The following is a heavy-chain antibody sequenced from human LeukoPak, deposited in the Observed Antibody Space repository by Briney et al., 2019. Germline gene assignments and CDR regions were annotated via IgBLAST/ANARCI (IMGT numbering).Heavy chain of an antibody. CDR3: ARDLSTVAVPGGY. Sequence: PSETLSLTCTVSGGSISSGGYYWSWIRQHPGKGLEWIGYIYYSGSTYYNPSLKSRVTISVDTSKNQFSLKLSSVTAADTAVYYCARDLSTVAVPGGYWGQGTLVTVSS. CDR1: GGSISSGGYY. D-gene: IGHD2-15*01. J-gene: IGHJ4*02. V-gene: IGHV4-31*03. CDR2: IYYSGST.